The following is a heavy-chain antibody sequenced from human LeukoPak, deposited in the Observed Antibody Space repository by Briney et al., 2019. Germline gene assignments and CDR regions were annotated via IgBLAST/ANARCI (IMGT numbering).Heavy chain of an antibody. CDR2: IGGGGENT. Sequence: PGGSLRLSCEASGFTFGGSAMSWVRQAPEKGLEWVSTIGGGGENTYYADSAKGRFTNSRDNSKNTVYLQMNSLRAEDTAVYHCAKVLSGSQDYWGQGTLVTVFS. CDR1: GFTFGGSA. V-gene: IGHV3-23*01. J-gene: IGHJ4*02. CDR3: AKVLSGSQDY. D-gene: IGHD1-26*01.